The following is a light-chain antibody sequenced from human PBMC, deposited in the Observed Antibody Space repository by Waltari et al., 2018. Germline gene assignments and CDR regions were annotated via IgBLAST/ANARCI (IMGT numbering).Light chain of an antibody. CDR2: AAS. J-gene: IGKJ2*01. Sequence: DIQMTQSPSSLSASVGDRVTITCRASQTINTYLNWYQHKPGKAPKLLIYAASRLDSGVPSRISGSGSGTDFTLTISSLQPEDSATYYCQQSYSTLYTFGQGTKLEIK. CDR1: QTINTY. CDR3: QQSYSTLYT. V-gene: IGKV1-39*01.